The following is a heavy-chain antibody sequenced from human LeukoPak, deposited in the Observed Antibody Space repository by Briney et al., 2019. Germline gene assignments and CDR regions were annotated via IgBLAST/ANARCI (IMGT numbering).Heavy chain of an antibody. J-gene: IGHJ4*02. CDR1: GFSLSASGMC. CDR3: ARTITTTVAFDY. D-gene: IGHD4-11*01. V-gene: IGHV2-70*11. Sequence: SGPTLVNPTQTLTLTCTFSGFSLSASGMCVTWIRQPPGKALEWLARIDWDDYKYYSASLKTRLTISKDTSKNQVVLTMTSMDPVDTATYYCARTITTTVAFDYWGQGILVTVSS. CDR2: IDWDDYK.